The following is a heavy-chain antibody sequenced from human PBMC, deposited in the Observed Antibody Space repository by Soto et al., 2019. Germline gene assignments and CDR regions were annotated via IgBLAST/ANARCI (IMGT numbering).Heavy chain of an antibody. V-gene: IGHV3-33*01. CDR1: GFTFSSYG. J-gene: IGHJ3*02. D-gene: IGHD3-10*02. CDR2: IWYDGSNK. CDR3: ARGVTMYDDAFDI. Sequence: QVQLVESGGGVVQPGRSLRLSCAASGFTFSSYGMHWVRQAPGKGLEWVAAIWYDGSNKYYADSVKGRFTTSRDNSKNALYLQINSLSAEDTAVYYCARGVTMYDDAFDIWGQGKMVTVSS.